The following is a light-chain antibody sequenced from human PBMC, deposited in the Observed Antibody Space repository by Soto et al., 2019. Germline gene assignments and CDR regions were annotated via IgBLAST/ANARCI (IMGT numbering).Light chain of an antibody. CDR2: GAS. CDR1: QSVSSNS. CDR3: RQYGRSLGFA. Sequence: EIVLTQSPGTLSLSPGERATLSCRASQSVSSNSLAWYQQKPGQAPRLLIYGASTRATGIPDRFSGSGSGTDFTLTISRLDPEDFAVYYCRQYGRSLGFAVGGGTKVDIK. V-gene: IGKV3-20*01. J-gene: IGKJ4*01.